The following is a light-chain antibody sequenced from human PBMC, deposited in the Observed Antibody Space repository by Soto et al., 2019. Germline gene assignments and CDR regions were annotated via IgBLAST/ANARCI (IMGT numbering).Light chain of an antibody. CDR2: AAS. V-gene: IGKV1-39*01. Sequence: DIQMTPSPSSLSASVGDRVTISCRASQNISRHLHWYQQKPGKAPKLLIYAASSLQSGVSSRFSGSGSGTDFTLIISSLQPEDFASYYCQQSYSPAITFGQGTRLE. CDR3: QQSYSPAIT. CDR1: QNISRH. J-gene: IGKJ5*01.